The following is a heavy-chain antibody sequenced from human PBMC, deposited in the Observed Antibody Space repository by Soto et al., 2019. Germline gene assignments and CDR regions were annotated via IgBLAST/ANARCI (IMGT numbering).Heavy chain of an antibody. Sequence: QVQLVQSGAEVKKPGSSVKVSCKASGGTFSSYAISWVRQAPGQGLEWMGGIIPIFGTANYAQKFQGRVTITAVESTSTAYTELSRLRSEDTAVYYCASRFGARWATRFDYWGQGTLVTVSS. CDR1: GGTFSSYA. CDR3: ASRFGARWATRFDY. J-gene: IGHJ4*02. V-gene: IGHV1-69*01. CDR2: IIPIFGTA. D-gene: IGHD3-3*01.